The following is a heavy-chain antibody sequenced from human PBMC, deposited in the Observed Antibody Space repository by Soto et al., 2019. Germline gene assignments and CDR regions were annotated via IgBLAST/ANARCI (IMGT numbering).Heavy chain of an antibody. Sequence: GGSLRLSCAASGFTFSSYSMNWVRQAPGKGLEWVSYISSSSSTIYYADSVKGRFTISRDNAKNSLYLQMNSLRDEDTAVYYCARRPPTDYYDSSPGPYGMDVWGQGTTVTVSS. CDR1: GFTFSSYS. J-gene: IGHJ6*02. CDR3: ARRPPTDYYDSSPGPYGMDV. V-gene: IGHV3-48*02. CDR2: ISSSSSTI. D-gene: IGHD3-22*01.